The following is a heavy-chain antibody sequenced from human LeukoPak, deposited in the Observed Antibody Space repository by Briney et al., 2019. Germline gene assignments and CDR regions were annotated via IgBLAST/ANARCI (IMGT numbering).Heavy chain of an antibody. D-gene: IGHD5-12*01. Sequence: PGGSLRLSCAASGFTFSSYGMHWVRQAPGKGLEWVAVIWYDGSNKYYADPVKGRFTISRDNSKNTLYLQMNSLRAEDTAVYYCARDGGSSGYDLDYWGQGTLVTVSS. V-gene: IGHV3-33*01. J-gene: IGHJ4*02. CDR1: GFTFSSYG. CDR3: ARDGGSSGYDLDY. CDR2: IWYDGSNK.